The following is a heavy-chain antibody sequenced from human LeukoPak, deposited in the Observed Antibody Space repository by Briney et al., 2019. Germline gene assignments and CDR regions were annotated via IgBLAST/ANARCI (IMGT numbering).Heavy chain of an antibody. Sequence: ASVKVSCKASGYTFTGYYMHWVRQAPGQGLEWMGWINPNSGGTNYAQKLQGRVTMTTDTSTSTAYMELRSLRSDDTAVYYCARKDSSGYDDAFDIWGQGTMVTVSS. CDR3: ARKDSSGYDDAFDI. V-gene: IGHV1-2*02. CDR2: INPNSGGT. CDR1: GYTFTGYY. D-gene: IGHD3-22*01. J-gene: IGHJ3*02.